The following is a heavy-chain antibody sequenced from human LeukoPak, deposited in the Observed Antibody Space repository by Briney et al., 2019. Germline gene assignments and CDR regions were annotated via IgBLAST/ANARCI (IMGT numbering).Heavy chain of an antibody. J-gene: IGHJ4*02. D-gene: IGHD3-16*02. Sequence: SETLSLTCTVSGGSISSYYWSWIRQPPGKGLEWIGYIYYSGSTYYNPSLKSRVTISVDTSKNQFSLKLSSVTAADTAVYYCARADRYYDYVWGSYRPTAFDYWGQGTLVAVSS. CDR3: ARADRYYDYVWGSYRPTAFDY. CDR2: IYYSGST. CDR1: GGSISSYY. V-gene: IGHV4-59*08.